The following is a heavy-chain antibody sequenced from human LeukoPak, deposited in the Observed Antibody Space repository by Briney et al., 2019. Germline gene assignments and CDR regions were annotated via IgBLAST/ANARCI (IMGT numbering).Heavy chain of an antibody. V-gene: IGHV1-2*02. CDR2: INPNSGGT. Sequence: ASVKVSCKASGYTFTGYYIYWVRQAPGQGLEWMGWINPNSGGTNYAQKFQGRVTMTRDTSISTAYMEVSSLTSDDTAVYYCARDFRRARYNWFDPWGQGTLVTVSS. CDR1: GYTFTGYY. J-gene: IGHJ5*02. CDR3: ARDFRRARYNWFDP. D-gene: IGHD1-14*01.